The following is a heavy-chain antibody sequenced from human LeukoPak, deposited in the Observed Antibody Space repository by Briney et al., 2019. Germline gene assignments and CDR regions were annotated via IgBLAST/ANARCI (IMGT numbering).Heavy chain of an antibody. D-gene: IGHD5-12*01. J-gene: IGHJ4*02. CDR3: ARTDIVATTNDY. CDR1: GYTFTSYG. Sequence: ASVKVSCKASGYTFTSYGISWVRRAPGQGLEWMGWISAYNGNTNYAQKLQGRVTMTTDTSTSTAYMELRSLRSDDTAVYYCARTDIVATTNDYWGQGTLVTVSS. V-gene: IGHV1-18*01. CDR2: ISAYNGNT.